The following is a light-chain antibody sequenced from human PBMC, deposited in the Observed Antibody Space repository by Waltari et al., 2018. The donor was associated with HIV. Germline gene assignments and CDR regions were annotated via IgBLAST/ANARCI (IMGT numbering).Light chain of an antibody. J-gene: IGKJ4*01. V-gene: IGKV3-11*01. CDR3: QQRRAFPPT. CDR2: NGS. Sequence: EIVLTQSPATLSLSPGERATISCRASENLAIFLGWFQQKPGQPPRLLVYNGSKRATGIPSRFTGSGSWTDFTLTITSLEPEDFAFYFCQQRRAFPPTFGGGTKVEIK. CDR1: ENLAIF.